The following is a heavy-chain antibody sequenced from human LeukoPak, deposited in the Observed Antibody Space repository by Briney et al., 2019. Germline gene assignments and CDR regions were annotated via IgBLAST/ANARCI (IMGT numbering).Heavy chain of an antibody. V-gene: IGHV3-7*01. CDR1: GFTFISYC. CDR3: ARDPRTGYSSGWFFDY. Sequence: GSLRLSCAASGFTFISYCMSWVRQAPGKGLGWVASIRQDGSEKYYVDSVRGRFTISRDDAKNSLYLEMNGLRGEDTAVYYCARDPRTGYSSGWFFDYWGQGTLVTVSS. D-gene: IGHD6-19*01. CDR2: IRQDGSEK. J-gene: IGHJ4*02.